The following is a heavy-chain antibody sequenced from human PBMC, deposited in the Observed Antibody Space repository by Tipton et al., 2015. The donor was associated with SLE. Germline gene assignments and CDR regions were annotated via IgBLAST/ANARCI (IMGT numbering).Heavy chain of an antibody. D-gene: IGHD3-10*01. J-gene: IGHJ3*02. CDR2: IKPDGGEE. CDR1: GFTFSNNW. Sequence: SLRLSCAASGFTFSNNWMTWVRQARGKGLEWVAHIKPDGGEEFYVDSVRGRFIISRDNAKSSLSLQMNSLNAEDTAVYYCAREYQGSFYVNGAFDMWGQGTVVTVSS. CDR3: AREYQGSFYVNGAFDM. V-gene: IGHV3-7*01.